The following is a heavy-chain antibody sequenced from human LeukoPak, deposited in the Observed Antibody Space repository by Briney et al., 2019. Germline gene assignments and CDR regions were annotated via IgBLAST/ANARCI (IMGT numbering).Heavy chain of an antibody. Sequence: PSETLSLTCTVSGGSISSGSYYWSWIRQPAGKGLEWIGRIYTSGSTNYNPSLKSRVTISVDTSKDQFSLKLSSVTAADTVVYYCARRRYCSGGSCYARYNWFDPWGQGTLVTVSS. CDR3: ARRRYCSGGSCYARYNWFDP. CDR2: IYTSGST. J-gene: IGHJ5*02. CDR1: GGSISSGSYY. D-gene: IGHD2-15*01. V-gene: IGHV4-61*02.